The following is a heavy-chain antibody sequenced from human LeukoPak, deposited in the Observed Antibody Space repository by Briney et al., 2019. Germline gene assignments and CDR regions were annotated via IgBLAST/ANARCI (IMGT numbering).Heavy chain of an antibody. V-gene: IGHV4-39*07. CDR2: IYYSGST. CDR1: GGSISSSSYY. J-gene: IGHJ3*02. D-gene: IGHD3-22*01. Sequence: PSETLSLTCTVSGGSISSSSYYWGWLRQPPGKGLEWIGSIYYSGSTYYNPSLKSRVTISVDTSKNQFSLKLSSVTAADTAVYYCASPASGYYPDDAFDIWGQGTMVTVSS. CDR3: ASPASGYYPDDAFDI.